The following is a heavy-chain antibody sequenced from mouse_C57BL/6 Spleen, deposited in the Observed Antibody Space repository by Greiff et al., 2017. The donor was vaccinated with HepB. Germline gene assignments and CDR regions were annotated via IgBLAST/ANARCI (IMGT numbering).Heavy chain of an antibody. J-gene: IGHJ2*01. CDR3: ARDVYDGSSYGD. CDR2: INPSSGYT. CDR1: GYTFTSYT. Sequence: VQLQQSGAELARPGASVKMSCKASGYTFTSYTMHWVKQRPGQGLEWIGYINPSSGYTKYNQKFKDQATLTADKSSSTAYLQLSSLTSEDSAVYYCARDVYDGSSYGDWGKGTTLTVSS. V-gene: IGHV1-4*01. D-gene: IGHD1-1*01.